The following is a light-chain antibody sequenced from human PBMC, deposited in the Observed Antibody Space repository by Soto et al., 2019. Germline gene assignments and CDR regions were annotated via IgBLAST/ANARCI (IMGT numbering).Light chain of an antibody. V-gene: IGKV1-5*01. J-gene: IGKJ2*01. CDR1: QSISSW. Sequence: DIQMTQSPSTLSASVGDRVTITCRASQSISSWLAWYQQKPGKAPKLLIYDASSLESGVPSRFSGSGSGTEFTLTISSLQPDDCATYYCQQYSRLYTFGQGTKVDIK. CDR3: QQYSRLYT. CDR2: DAS.